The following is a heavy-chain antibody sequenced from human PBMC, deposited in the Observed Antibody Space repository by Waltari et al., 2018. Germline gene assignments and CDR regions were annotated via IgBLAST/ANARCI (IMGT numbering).Heavy chain of an antibody. J-gene: IGHJ3*01. CDR3: ATYIGASVGTAAFDV. D-gene: IGHD5-12*01. CDR2: VSYSGTT. Sequence: QVQLQESGPRLVRPSETLSLICRVSGVSITSNRHYWAWIRQSPGQGLELIGTVSYSGTTYISPSLKSRVSVSRDTSKNQVSLILGSVTAADMAVYYCATYIGASVGTAAFDVWGQGTMVTVSS. V-gene: IGHV4-39*01. CDR1: GVSITSNRHY.